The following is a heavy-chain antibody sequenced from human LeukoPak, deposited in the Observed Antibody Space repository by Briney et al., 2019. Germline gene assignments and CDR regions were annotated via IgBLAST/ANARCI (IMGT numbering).Heavy chain of an antibody. Sequence: GGSLRLSCASSGFSFSNYYMSWVRQAPGKGLEWISYITTSGSSTNYADSVKGRFTISRDNSKNSVVLQMNSLRTEDTAVYYCTRERRGSYHAFDYWGQGTLVTVSS. V-gene: IGHV3-11*01. CDR3: TRERRGSYHAFDY. CDR2: ITTSGSST. J-gene: IGHJ4*02. D-gene: IGHD3-16*02. CDR1: GFSFSNYY.